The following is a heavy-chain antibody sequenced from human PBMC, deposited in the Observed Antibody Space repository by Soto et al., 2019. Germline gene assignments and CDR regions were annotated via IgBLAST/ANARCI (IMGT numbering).Heavy chain of an antibody. J-gene: IGHJ6*02. Sequence: ESLQISGKGSGCTLTNDYIAWVRQMTGKGLEWMGIIYPPDSETRYSPSFQGQVTFSVDKSISTAYMQWSSLKASDTAVFYCARRPRGGPATYDLDVWGQGTTVTVSS. CDR2: IYPPDSET. CDR1: GCTLTNDY. V-gene: IGHV5-51*01. CDR3: ARRPRGGPATYDLDV. D-gene: IGHD1-26*01.